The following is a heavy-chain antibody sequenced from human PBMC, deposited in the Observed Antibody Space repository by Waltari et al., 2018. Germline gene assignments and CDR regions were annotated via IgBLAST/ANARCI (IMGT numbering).Heavy chain of an antibody. CDR2: INFNTGGT. D-gene: IGHD5-12*01. J-gene: IGHJ6*02. Sequence: QVLLAQSGAEVKMPGASVRVSCSENTLRGYFLHLVRQAPGQGLEWMGWINFNTGGTLYAQKFQGRVTMTRDTSIATAYMELSGLRYDDTAVYYCATDRGGYPGMDVWGQGTTVTVSS. V-gene: IGHV1-2*02. CDR3: ATDRGGYPGMDV. CDR1: ENTLRGYF.